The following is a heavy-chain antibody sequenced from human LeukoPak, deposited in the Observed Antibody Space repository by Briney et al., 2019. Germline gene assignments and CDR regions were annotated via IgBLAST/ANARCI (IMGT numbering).Heavy chain of an antibody. Sequence: SETLSLTCTVSGYSISSGYYWGWSRQPPGKGLEWIGSIYQSWSIYYNPSLKSPGTISVDTSKHQFSLKLSSVTAADTAVYYCARMIAAAGRGGFDYWGQGTLVTVSS. J-gene: IGHJ4*02. V-gene: IGHV4-38-2*02. D-gene: IGHD6-13*01. CDR2: IYQSWSI. CDR1: GYSISSGYY. CDR3: ARMIAAAGRGGFDY.